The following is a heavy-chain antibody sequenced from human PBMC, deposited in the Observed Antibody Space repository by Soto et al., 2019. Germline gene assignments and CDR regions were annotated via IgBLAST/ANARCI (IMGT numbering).Heavy chain of an antibody. V-gene: IGHV3-66*01. CDR3: ARDGGAVAGNNGLYYGMDV. CDR2: IYSGGST. Sequence: EVQLVESGGGLVQPGGSLRLSCAASGFTVSSNYMSWVRQAPGKGLEWVSVIYSGGSTYYADSVKGRFTISRDNSKITLDLQMNSLRAEDTAVYYCARDGGAVAGNNGLYYGMDVWGQGTTVTVSS. D-gene: IGHD6-19*01. CDR1: GFTVSSNY. J-gene: IGHJ6*02.